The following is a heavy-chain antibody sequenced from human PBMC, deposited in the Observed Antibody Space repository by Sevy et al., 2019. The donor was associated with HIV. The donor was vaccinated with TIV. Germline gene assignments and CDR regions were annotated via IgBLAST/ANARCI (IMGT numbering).Heavy chain of an antibody. J-gene: IGHJ4*02. CDR1: GYTLTELS. CDR3: ATVDGGSYGFDY. Sequence: ASVKVSCKVSGYTLTELSMHWVRQAPGKGLEGMGGFDPEDGETIYAQKFQGRVTMTEDTSTDTAYMELSSLRSEDTAVYYCATVDGGSYGFDYWGQGTLVTVSS. D-gene: IGHD1-26*01. CDR2: FDPEDGET. V-gene: IGHV1-24*01.